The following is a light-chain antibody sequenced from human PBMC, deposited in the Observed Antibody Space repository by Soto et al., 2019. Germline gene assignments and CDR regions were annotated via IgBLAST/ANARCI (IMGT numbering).Light chain of an antibody. V-gene: IGKV1-5*03. CDR3: QQYKTYS. Sequence: DIQMTQSPSALSASVGGKITITCRANQSISSWWAWYQQQPGKAPSLLIYRASTLESGFPSRFSGSGSGTEFSLTISVLQPDDFATYYCQQYKTYSFGGGTKVEIK. CDR2: RAS. CDR1: QSISSW. J-gene: IGKJ4*01.